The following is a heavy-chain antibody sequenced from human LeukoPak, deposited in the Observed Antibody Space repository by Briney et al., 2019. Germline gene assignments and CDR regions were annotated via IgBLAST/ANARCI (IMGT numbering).Heavy chain of an antibody. J-gene: IGHJ6*03. V-gene: IGHV4-59*11. Sequence: SETLSLTCTVSGGSISSHYWSWIRQPPGKGLEWIGYIYYSGNTNYNPSLKSRVTISVDTSKNQFSLKLSSVTAADTAVYYCARDGSHYYMDVWGKGTTVTVSS. D-gene: IGHD1-1*01. CDR3: ARDGSHYYMDV. CDR2: IYYSGNT. CDR1: GGSISSHY.